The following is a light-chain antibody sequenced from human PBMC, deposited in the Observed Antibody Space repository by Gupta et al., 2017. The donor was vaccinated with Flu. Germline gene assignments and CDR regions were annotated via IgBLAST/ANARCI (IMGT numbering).Light chain of an antibody. CDR1: RIGKRY. Sequence: PATLSLSPGEIAPLSCRANRIGKRYVAWYQQKPGQAPRLLFYDASKRAAGIPDRFSGSGSGTEFTLTINSLGAEDTAIYYCQQCGKSRFTFGPGTTVHI. CDR2: DAS. J-gene: IGKJ3*01. V-gene: IGKV3-20*01. CDR3: QQCGKSRFT.